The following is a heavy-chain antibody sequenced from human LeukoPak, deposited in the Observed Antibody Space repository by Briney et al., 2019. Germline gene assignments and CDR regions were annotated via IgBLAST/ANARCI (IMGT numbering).Heavy chain of an antibody. CDR3: AREGWYSSSWPDAFDI. D-gene: IGHD6-13*01. V-gene: IGHV1-18*01. CDR2: ISAYNGNT. CDR1: GYIFTSYG. J-gene: IGHJ3*02. Sequence: ASVKVSCKASGYIFTSYGISWVRQAPGQGLEWMGWISAYNGNTNYAQKLQGRVTMTTDTSTSTAYMELRSLRSDDTAVYYCAREGWYSSSWPDAFDIWGQGTMVTVSS.